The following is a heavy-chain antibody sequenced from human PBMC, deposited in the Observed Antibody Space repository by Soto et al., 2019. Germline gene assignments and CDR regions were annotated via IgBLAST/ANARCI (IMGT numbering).Heavy chain of an antibody. CDR1: GFIFSSFP. J-gene: IGHJ4*02. CDR3: ARSYCGDNCALDY. V-gene: IGHV3-30-3*01. Sequence: GGSLRLSCAASGFIFSSFPMHWVRQAPGRGLEWVAVVSKDGSDKHYADSVKGRFTISRDNSENTLHLQMNSLRPEDTGVYYCARSYCGDNCALDYWGQGTPVTVSS. D-gene: IGHD2-21*02. CDR2: VSKDGSDK.